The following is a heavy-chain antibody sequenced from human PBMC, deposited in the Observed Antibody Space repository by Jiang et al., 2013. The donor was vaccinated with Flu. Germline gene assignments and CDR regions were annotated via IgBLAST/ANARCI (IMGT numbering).Heavy chain of an antibody. CDR2: TFYRSKWYS. V-gene: IGHV6-1*01. J-gene: IGHJ4*02. D-gene: IGHD4/OR15-4a*01. CDR3: ARYYDATGGYLDY. Sequence: QTLSLTCAISGDSVSSNSAAWNWIRQSPSRGLEWLGRTFYRSKWYSDYAVSVKSRVIVNPDTSKNQFSLQLNSVTPEDTAVYYCARYYDATGGYLDYWGQGTLVT. CDR1: GDSVSSNSAA.